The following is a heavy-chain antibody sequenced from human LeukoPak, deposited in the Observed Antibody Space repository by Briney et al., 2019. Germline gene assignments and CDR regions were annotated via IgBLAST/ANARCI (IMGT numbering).Heavy chain of an antibody. V-gene: IGHV3-48*01. CDR1: GFTFSSYN. Sequence: GGSLRLSCAASGFTFSSYNMNWVRQAPGKGLGWVSYITSSSSTIYYADSVKGRFTISRDNAKNSLYLQMNSLRAEDTAVYYCARDPGYGDYSYYFDYWGQGTLVTVSS. D-gene: IGHD4-17*01. CDR2: ITSSSSTI. CDR3: ARDPGYGDYSYYFDY. J-gene: IGHJ4*02.